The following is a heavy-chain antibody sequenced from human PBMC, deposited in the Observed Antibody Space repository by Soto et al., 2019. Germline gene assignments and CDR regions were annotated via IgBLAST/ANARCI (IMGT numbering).Heavy chain of an antibody. J-gene: IGHJ6*03. CDR3: AKDRGDDILTGYYYMDV. CDR1: GFTFSSYA. D-gene: IGHD3-9*01. Sequence: EVQLLESGGGLVQPGGSLRLSCAASGFTFSSYAMSWVRQAPGKGLEWVSAISGSGGSTYYADSVKGRFTISRDNSKNTLYLQMNSLRAEDTAVHYCAKDRGDDILTGYYYMDVWGKGTTVTVSS. CDR2: ISGSGGST. V-gene: IGHV3-23*01.